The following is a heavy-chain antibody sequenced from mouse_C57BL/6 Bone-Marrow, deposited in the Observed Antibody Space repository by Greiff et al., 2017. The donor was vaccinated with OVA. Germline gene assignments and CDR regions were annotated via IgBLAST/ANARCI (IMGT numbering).Heavy chain of an antibody. CDR1: GYTFTSYW. J-gene: IGHJ4*01. D-gene: IGHD4-1*01. CDR2: IHPNSGGT. Sequence: VQLQQPGAELVKPGASVKLSCKASGYTFTSYWMHWVKQRPGQGLEWIGMIHPNSGGTNYNEKFKSKATLTVDKSSSPAYMQLSSLTSEDSAVYYCARALGAMDYWGQGTSVTVSS. CDR3: ARALGAMDY. V-gene: IGHV1-64*01.